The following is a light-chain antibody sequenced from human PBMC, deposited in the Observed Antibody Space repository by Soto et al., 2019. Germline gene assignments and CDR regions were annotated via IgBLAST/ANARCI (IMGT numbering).Light chain of an antibody. CDR3: QVWDSSSDHWV. J-gene: IGLJ3*02. CDR2: DDY. CDR1: DIERKS. Sequence: SYELTQPPSVSVAPGQTARITCGGNDIERKSVHWYQQKSGQAPVLVVNDDYDRPSGIPERFSGSNSGNTATLTISEVEAGDEADYYCQVWDSSSDHWVFGGGTKVTVL. V-gene: IGLV3-21*02.